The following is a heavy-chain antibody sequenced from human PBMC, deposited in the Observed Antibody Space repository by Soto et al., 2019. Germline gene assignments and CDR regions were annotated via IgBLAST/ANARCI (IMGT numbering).Heavy chain of an antibody. CDR1: GGSLRSATCC. CDR3: AREETGNDALDI. J-gene: IGHJ3*02. CDR2: FYHSGST. V-gene: IGHV4-31*11. Sequence: TLYLTCAVSGGSLRSATCCWSWIRQHPGKGLEWIGYFYHSGSTYYKPSLRSRVTISLDTSKNQFSLNLRSVTDADTAIYYCAREETGNDALDIWGQGTLVTVSS. D-gene: IGHD1-1*01.